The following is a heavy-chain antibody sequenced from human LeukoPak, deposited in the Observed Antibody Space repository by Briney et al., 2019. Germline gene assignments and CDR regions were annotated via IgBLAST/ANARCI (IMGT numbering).Heavy chain of an antibody. CDR1: GGSISSYY. Sequence: SETLSLTRTVSGGSISSYYWSWIRQPPGKGLEWIGYIYYSGSTNYNPSLKSRVTISVDTSKNQFSLKLRSVAAADTAVYYCARRPRAGWFDPWGQGTLVTVSS. CDR2: IYYSGST. V-gene: IGHV4-59*08. J-gene: IGHJ5*02. CDR3: ARRPRAGWFDP.